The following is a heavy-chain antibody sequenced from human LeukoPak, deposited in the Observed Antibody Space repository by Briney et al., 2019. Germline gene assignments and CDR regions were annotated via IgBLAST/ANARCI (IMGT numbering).Heavy chain of an antibody. CDR1: GFSFSSSG. V-gene: IGHV3-33*01. CDR3: AREISMFVNAFDL. Sequence: GGSLRLSCAASGFSFSSSGMPWVRQAPGKGLEWVAVIWYDGSNEYYADSVKGRFTISRDNSKNTVDLQMNSLRVEDTSVYYCAREISMFVNAFDLWGQGTLVAVSS. CDR2: IWYDGSNE. D-gene: IGHD3-10*02. J-gene: IGHJ3*01.